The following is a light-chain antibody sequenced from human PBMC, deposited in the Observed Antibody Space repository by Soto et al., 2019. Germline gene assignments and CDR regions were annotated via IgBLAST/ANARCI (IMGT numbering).Light chain of an antibody. CDR3: HQYDNWPPWT. CDR2: GAS. J-gene: IGKJ1*01. V-gene: IGKV3D-15*01. CDR1: QSVSSSY. Sequence: MVLTQSVGALSLSPGERATLSRRASQSVSSSYLAWYQQKPGQAPRLLIYGASTRATGIPARFSGSGSGTEFTLTFSSLQSEDFAVYYCHQYDNWPPWTFGQGTKVDIK.